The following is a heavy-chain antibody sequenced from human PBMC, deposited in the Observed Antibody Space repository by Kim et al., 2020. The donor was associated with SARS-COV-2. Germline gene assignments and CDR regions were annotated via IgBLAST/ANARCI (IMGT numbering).Heavy chain of an antibody. CDR1: GYTFTSYG. CDR3: AREMSSRIRIFGVVISPTPDFDY. Sequence: ASVKVSCKASGYTFTSYGISWVRQAPGQGLAWMGWISAYNGNTNYAQKLQGRVTMTTDTSTSTAYMELRSLRSDDTAVYYCAREMSSRIRIFGVVISPTPDFDYWGQGTLVTVSS. J-gene: IGHJ4*02. V-gene: IGHV1-18*01. D-gene: IGHD3-3*01. CDR2: ISAYNGNT.